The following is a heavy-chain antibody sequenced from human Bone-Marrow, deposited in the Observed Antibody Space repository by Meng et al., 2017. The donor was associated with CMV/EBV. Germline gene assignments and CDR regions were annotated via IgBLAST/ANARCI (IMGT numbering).Heavy chain of an antibody. V-gene: IGHV4-39*01. CDR3: ARPGWRGPNWSTPNDVAFDI. D-gene: IGHD1-1*01. J-gene: IGHJ3*02. CDR1: GGSISSSSYY. CDR2: IYYSGST. Sequence: SETLSLTCTVSGGSISSSSYYWGWIRQPPGKGLEWIGSIYYSGSTYYNPSLKSRVTISVDTSKNQFSLKLSSVTAADTAVYYCARPGWRGPNWSTPNDVAFDIWGQGTMVTVSS.